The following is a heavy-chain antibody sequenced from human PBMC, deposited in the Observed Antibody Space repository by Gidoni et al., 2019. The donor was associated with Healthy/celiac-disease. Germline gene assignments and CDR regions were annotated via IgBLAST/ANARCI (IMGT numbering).Heavy chain of an antibody. CDR2: IYSSGRT. D-gene: IGHD2-2*01. J-gene: IGHJ5*02. Sequence: QLQESGPGLVKPSETLSLTCTVSGGALSSYYWSWIRQPPGKGLEWIGYIYSSGRTNYNPSCKSRVTISVDTSKNQFSLKLSSVTAADTAVYYCARGYCSSTSCYAWHWFDPWGQGTLVTVSS. CDR3: ARGYCSSTSCYAWHWFDP. CDR1: GGALSSYY. V-gene: IGHV4-59*08.